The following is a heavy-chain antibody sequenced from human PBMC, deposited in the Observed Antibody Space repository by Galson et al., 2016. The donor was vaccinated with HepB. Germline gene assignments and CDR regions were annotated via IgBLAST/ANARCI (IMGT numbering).Heavy chain of an antibody. CDR2: IYYNGRA. D-gene: IGHD4/OR15-4a*01. J-gene: IGHJ4*02. Sequence: SETLSLTCVVSGVSIISNDWWNWVRQPPGKGLEWIGYIYYNGRASYNPSLKSRVTMSVGPSNNQFSLNLTSVTAADTAVYYCARDEYGASYSDYWGQGILVTVSS. CDR1: GVSIISNDW. CDR3: ARDEYGASYSDY. V-gene: IGHV4/OR15-8*01.